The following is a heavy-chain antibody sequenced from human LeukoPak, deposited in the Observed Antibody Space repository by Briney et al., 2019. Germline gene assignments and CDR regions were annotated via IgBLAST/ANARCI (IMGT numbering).Heavy chain of an antibody. J-gene: IGHJ4*02. CDR1: GDSVSGNNYY. D-gene: IGHD3-3*01. CDR3: ATGTSGDFWSGYYGY. CDR2: IYPNVNT. V-gene: IGHV4-61*02. Sequence: SQTLSLTCTVSGDSVSGNNYYWSWIRQSADRGLEWIGRIYPNVNTNYNPSFKSRVTISVDTSKNQFSLKLTSVTAADTAVYYCATGTSGDFWSGYYGYWGQGTLVTVSS.